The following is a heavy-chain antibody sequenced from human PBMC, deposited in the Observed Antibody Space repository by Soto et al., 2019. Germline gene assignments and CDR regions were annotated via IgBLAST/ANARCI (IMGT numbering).Heavy chain of an antibody. J-gene: IGHJ5*02. CDR2: MNPNGGHT. Sequence: QVQLVQSGAEVKKPGASVKVSCKASGYTFTSHDINWMRQTTGQGLEWMGWMNPNGGHTNSAQKFQGRVTMTRDTSINTAYMELTNLRSEDTAIYYCASDMSTTWGQGTLVTVSS. CDR3: ASDMSTT. CDR1: GYTFTSHD. D-gene: IGHD2-2*01. V-gene: IGHV1-8*01.